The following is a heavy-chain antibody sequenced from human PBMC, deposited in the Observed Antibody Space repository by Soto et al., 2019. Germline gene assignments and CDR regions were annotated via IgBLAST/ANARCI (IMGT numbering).Heavy chain of an antibody. Sequence: TSETLSLTCTVSGGSISSYYWSWIRQPPGKGLEWIGYIYYSGSTNYNPSLKSRVTISVDTSKNQFSLKLTSVTAADTAVYYCAHSLRSFYYFGLDVWGQGTTVTVSS. CDR2: IYYSGST. CDR1: GGSISSYY. CDR3: AHSLRSFYYFGLDV. J-gene: IGHJ6*02. D-gene: IGHD3-10*01. V-gene: IGHV4-59*12.